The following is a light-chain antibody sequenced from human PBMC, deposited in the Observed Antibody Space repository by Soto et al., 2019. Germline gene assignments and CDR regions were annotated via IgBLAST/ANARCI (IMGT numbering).Light chain of an antibody. CDR2: DAS. CDR3: QQRSNWPPLFT. CDR1: QSVSSY. V-gene: IGKV3-11*01. J-gene: IGKJ3*01. Sequence: EIVLPQSPATLSLSPGERATLSCRASQSVSSYLAWYQQKPGQAPRLLIYDASNRATGIPARFSGSGSGTDFTITISSLEPEDFAVYYCQQRSNWPPLFTFGPGTKVDIK.